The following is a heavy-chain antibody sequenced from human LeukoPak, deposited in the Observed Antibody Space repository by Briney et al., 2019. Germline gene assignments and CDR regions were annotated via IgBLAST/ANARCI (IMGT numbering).Heavy chain of an antibody. CDR2: IIPIFGTA. Sequence: SVKVSCKASGYTFTSYGISWVRQAPGQGLEWMGGIIPIFGTANYAQKFQGRVTITADESTSTAYMELSSLRSEDTAVYYCARDGIAAAGPGGWFDPWGQGTLVTVSS. CDR3: ARDGIAAAGPGGWFDP. CDR1: GYTFTSYG. J-gene: IGHJ5*02. V-gene: IGHV1-69*13. D-gene: IGHD6-13*01.